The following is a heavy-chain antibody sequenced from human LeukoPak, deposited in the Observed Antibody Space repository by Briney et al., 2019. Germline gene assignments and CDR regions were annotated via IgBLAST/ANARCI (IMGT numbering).Heavy chain of an antibody. D-gene: IGHD4-17*01. CDR1: GFTFSSYS. Sequence: QAGGSLRLSCAASGFTFSSYSMNWVRQAPGKGLEWVSYISSSSSTIYYADSVKGRFTISRDNAKNSLYLQMNSQRDEDTAVYYCARDRWDYGGHGVFDYWGQGTLVTVSS. J-gene: IGHJ4*02. CDR2: ISSSSSTI. CDR3: ARDRWDYGGHGVFDY. V-gene: IGHV3-48*02.